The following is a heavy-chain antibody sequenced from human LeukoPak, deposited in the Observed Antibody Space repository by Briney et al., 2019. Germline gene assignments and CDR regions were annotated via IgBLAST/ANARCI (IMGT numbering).Heavy chain of an antibody. CDR3: AREGVLEYSSSGVFDY. V-gene: IGHV4-31*11. D-gene: IGHD6-6*01. J-gene: IGHJ4*02. CDR2: IYYSGTT. Sequence: PSETLSLTCAVSGGSISSGGYSWSWIRQPPGKGLEWIGYIYYSGTTSYNPSLKSRVTISVDTSKNQFSLKLSSVTAADTAVYYCAREGVLEYSSSGVFDYWGQGTLVTVSS. CDR1: GGSISSGGYS.